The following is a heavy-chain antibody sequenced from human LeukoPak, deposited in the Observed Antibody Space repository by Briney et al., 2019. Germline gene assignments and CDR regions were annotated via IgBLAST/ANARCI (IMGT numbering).Heavy chain of an antibody. Sequence: PSETLSLTCAVYGGSFSGYYWSWIRQPPGKGLEWIGEINHSGSTNYNPSLKSRVTISVDTSKNQFSLKLRSVTAADTAVYYCARGGAPATATPYYYYGMDVWGQGTTVTVSS. J-gene: IGHJ6*02. CDR2: INHSGST. CDR3: ARGGAPATATPYYYYGMDV. CDR1: GGSFSGYY. V-gene: IGHV4-34*01. D-gene: IGHD2-2*02.